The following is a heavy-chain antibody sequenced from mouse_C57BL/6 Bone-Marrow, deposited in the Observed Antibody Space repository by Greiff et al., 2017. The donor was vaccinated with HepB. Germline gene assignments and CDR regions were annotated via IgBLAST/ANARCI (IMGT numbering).Heavy chain of an antibody. Sequence: VKLQESGPGLVQPSQSLSITCTVSGFSFTSYGVHWVRQSPGKGLEWLGVIWSGGSTDYNAAFISRLSISKDNSTSQVFFKMNSLQADDTAIYYCAIFAYWGQGTLVTVSA. CDR1: GFSFTSYG. V-gene: IGHV2-2*01. CDR2: IWSGGST. CDR3: AIFAY. J-gene: IGHJ3*01.